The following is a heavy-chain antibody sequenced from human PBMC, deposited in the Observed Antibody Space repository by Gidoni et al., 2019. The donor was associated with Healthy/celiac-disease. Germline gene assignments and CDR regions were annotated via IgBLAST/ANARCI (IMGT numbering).Heavy chain of an antibody. V-gene: IGHV3-21*01. Sequence: EVQLVESGGGLVKPGGSLRLSCAASGFTFSSYSMNWVRQAPGKGLEWVSSISSSSSYRYYADSVKGRFTISRDNAKNSLYLQMNSLRAEDTAVYYCARDPPRAHAGFDYWGQGTLVTVSS. J-gene: IGHJ4*02. CDR2: ISSSSSYR. CDR1: GFTFSSYS. CDR3: ARDPPRAHAGFDY.